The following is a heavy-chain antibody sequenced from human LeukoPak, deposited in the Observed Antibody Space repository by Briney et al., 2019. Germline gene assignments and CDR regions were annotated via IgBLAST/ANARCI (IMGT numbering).Heavy chain of an antibody. CDR3: ASRSFYDSSGYYSP. CDR1: GGSVSSNTYY. CDR2: IYYSVNT. V-gene: IGHV4-39*07. Sequence: PSETLSLTCTVSGGSVSSNTYYWGWIRQPPGKGLEWIGTIYYSVNTYYNPSLKSRVTISVDTSKNQFSLKLNSVTAADTAVYYCASRSFYDSSGYYSPWGQGTMVTVSS. D-gene: IGHD3-22*01. J-gene: IGHJ3*01.